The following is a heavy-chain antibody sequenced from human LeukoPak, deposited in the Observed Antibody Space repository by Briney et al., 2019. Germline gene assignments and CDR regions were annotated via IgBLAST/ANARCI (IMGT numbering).Heavy chain of an antibody. CDR3: ARVMITCGGVIDLFDY. CDR2: IKQDGSEK. J-gene: IGHJ4*02. Sequence: GGSLRLSCAASGFTFSSYWMSWVRQAPGKGLEWVANIKQDGSEKYYVDSVKGRFTISRDNAKNSLYLQMNSLRAEDTAVYYCARVMITCGGVIDLFDYWGQGTLVTVSS. D-gene: IGHD3-16*02. CDR1: GFTFSSYW. V-gene: IGHV3-7*01.